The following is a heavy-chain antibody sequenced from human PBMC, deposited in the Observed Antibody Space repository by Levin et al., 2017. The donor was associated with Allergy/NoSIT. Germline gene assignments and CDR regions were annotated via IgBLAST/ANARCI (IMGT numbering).Heavy chain of an antibody. D-gene: IGHD3-10*01. CDR2: INWSGESI. CDR3: ARAPSLVRGIYSFYFDF. CDR1: GFTFEEYA. V-gene: IGHV3-20*04. J-gene: IGHJ4*02. Sequence: GGSLRLSCEASGFTFEEYAMSWVRQVPGKGLEWVSGINWSGESIGYADSVKGRFTISRDNAKNSLYLQMNSLRVEDTAFYYCARAPSLVRGIYSFYFDFWGQGNLVTVSS.